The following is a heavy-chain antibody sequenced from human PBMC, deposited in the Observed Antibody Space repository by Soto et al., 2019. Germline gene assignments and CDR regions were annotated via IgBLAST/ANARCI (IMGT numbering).Heavy chain of an antibody. D-gene: IGHD1-7*01. V-gene: IGHV3-23*01. CDR1: GFTFSTYA. CDR2: ISANGQGI. Sequence: GGSLSLSCASSGFTFSTYALSWVRQAPGKGLEWVSAISANGQGIYYADSVRGRFTISRDNSKNTIFLHMDSLRAEDTAVYYCAKDRNYPRDQFHYWGQGTLVTV. J-gene: IGHJ4*02. CDR3: AKDRNYPRDQFHY.